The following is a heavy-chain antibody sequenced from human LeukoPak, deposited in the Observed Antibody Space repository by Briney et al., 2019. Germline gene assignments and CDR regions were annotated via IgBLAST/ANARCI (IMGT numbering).Heavy chain of an antibody. J-gene: IGHJ5*02. Sequence: SETLSLTCTVSGGSISSGGYYWSWIRPHPGKGLEWIGYIYYSGSTYYNPSLKSRVTISVDTSKNQFSLKLSSVTAADTAVYYCARDGGGYCSSTSCNWFDPWGQGTLVTVSS. V-gene: IGHV4-31*03. CDR1: GGSISSGGYY. CDR3: ARDGGGYCSSTSCNWFDP. CDR2: IYYSGST. D-gene: IGHD2-2*01.